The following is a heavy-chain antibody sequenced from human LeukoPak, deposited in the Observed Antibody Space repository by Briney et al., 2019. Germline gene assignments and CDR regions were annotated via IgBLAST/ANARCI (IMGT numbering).Heavy chain of an antibody. CDR1: GGSISSYY. D-gene: IGHD6-19*01. CDR3: ARVPASGWFFDY. Sequence: SETLSLTCTVSGGSISSYYWSWIRQPPGKGLEWIGHIYYSGSTNYNPSLKSRVTISVDTSKNQISLKLSSVTAADTAVYYCARVPASGWFFDYWGQGTLVTVSS. J-gene: IGHJ4*02. V-gene: IGHV4-59*01. CDR2: IYYSGST.